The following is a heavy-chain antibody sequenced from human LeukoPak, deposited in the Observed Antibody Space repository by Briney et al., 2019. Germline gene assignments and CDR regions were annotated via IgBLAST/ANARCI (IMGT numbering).Heavy chain of an antibody. CDR2: IRGKANSYAT. CDR1: GFTFSGSA. V-gene: IGHV3-73*01. CDR3: TRLSREGGAPRDY. Sequence: PGGSLRLSCAASGFTFSGSAMHWVRQASGKGLEWFVRIRGKANSYATAYAASVKGRFTMSRDDSKNTAYLQMNSLQTEDTAVYYCTRLSREGGAPRDYWGQGPLVTVSS. D-gene: IGHD2-21*01. J-gene: IGHJ4*02.